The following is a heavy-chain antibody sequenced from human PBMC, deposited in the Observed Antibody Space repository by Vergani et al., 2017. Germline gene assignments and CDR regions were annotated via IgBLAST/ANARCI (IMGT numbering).Heavy chain of an antibody. D-gene: IGHD6-13*01. CDR2: IYYSGST. CDR1: RGSISSGGYY. J-gene: IGHJ6*03. V-gene: IGHV4-31*03. CDR3: ARAAAGTEVDYYYYMDV. Sequence: QVQLQESGPGLVKPSQTLSLTCTVSRGSISSGGYYWSWIRQHPGKGLEWIGYIYYSGSTYYNPSLKSRVTISVDTSKNQFSLKLSSVTAADTAVYYCARAAAGTEVDYYYYMDVWGKGTTVTVSS.